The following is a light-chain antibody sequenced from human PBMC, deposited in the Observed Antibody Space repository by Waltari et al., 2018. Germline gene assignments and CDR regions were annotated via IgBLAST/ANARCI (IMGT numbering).Light chain of an antibody. CDR3: SSYTSSSTVV. J-gene: IGLJ2*01. CDR1: SSDVGGYNY. Sequence: QSALTQPASVSGSPGQSITISCTGTSSDVGGYNYVSWYHQHPGNAPKLMIYDVSKRPSGVSTRFSGSKSGNTAYPTISGLQAEDEADYYCSSYTSSSTVVFGGGTKLTVL. V-gene: IGLV2-14*01. CDR2: DVS.